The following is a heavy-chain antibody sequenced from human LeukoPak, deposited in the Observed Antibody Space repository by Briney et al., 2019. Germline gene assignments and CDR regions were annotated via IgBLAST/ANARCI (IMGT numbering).Heavy chain of an antibody. Sequence: GESLKIFWKGSGYSFNSYWIGWGRQMPGKGLGLIGIIYPCDSDTRYSPSFQGQVTISADKSISTAYLQWSSLKASDTAMYYCARLGYGGTLYYYYMDVWGKGTTVTVSS. D-gene: IGHD4-23*01. CDR3: ARLGYGGTLYYYYMDV. CDR2: IYPCDSDT. V-gene: IGHV5-51*01. CDR1: GYSFNSYW. J-gene: IGHJ6*03.